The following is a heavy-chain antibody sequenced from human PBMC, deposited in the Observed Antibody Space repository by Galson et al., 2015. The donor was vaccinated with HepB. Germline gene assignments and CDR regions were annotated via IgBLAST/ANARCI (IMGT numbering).Heavy chain of an antibody. CDR3: ARGGSGYDLAPLGGLRYYYYYYGMDV. CDR2: IWYGGSNR. Sequence: ALRLAGAASGVTFSSYGMRWVRQAPGEGVEWGAVIWYGGSNRYDADSVKGRFTISRDNSKNTLSLQMNSLRAGDTAVYYCARGGSGYDLAPLGGLRYYYYYYGMDVWGQGTTVTVSS. V-gene: IGHV3-33*08. J-gene: IGHJ6*02. CDR1: GVTFSSYG. D-gene: IGHD5-12*01.